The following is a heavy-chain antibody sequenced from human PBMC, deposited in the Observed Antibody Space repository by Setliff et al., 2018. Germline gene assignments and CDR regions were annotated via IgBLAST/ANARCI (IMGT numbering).Heavy chain of an antibody. CDR3: AKDSRYCSGGSCSEPDAFDI. D-gene: IGHD2-15*01. V-gene: IGHV3-7*01. CDR1: GFTFSSYW. CDR2: IKQDGSEK. J-gene: IGHJ3*02. Sequence: GSLRLSCAASGFTFSSYWMSWVRQAPGKGLEWVANIKQDGSEKYYADSVKGRFTISRDNSKNTLFLQMNSLRAEDTAVYYCAKDSRYCSGGSCSEPDAFDIWGQGTMVTVSS.